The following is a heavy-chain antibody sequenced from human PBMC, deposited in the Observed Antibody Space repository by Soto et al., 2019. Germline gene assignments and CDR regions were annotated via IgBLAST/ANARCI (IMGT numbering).Heavy chain of an antibody. CDR1: GGSISSSNW. D-gene: IGHD7-27*01. CDR3: ATSQLGGYYYGMYV. Sequence: SETLSLTCAVSGGSISSSNWWRWVRQPPGKGLEWIGEIYHSGSTNYNPSLKSRVTISVDKSKNQFSLKLSSVTAADTAVYYCATSQLGGYYYGMYVWGQGTTVTVSS. J-gene: IGHJ6*02. CDR2: IYHSGST. V-gene: IGHV4-4*02.